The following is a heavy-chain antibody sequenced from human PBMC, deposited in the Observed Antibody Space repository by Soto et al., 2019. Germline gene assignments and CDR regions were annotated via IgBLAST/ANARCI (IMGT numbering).Heavy chain of an antibody. CDR2: IFYSGGT. D-gene: IGHD4-17*01. CDR1: GATIISPSYY. V-gene: IGHV4-39*01. CDR3: SCGGGDDHGDYIAY. Sequence: TLSLTCTVSGATIISPSYYWVLIRQPPGKGLEWIGSIFYSGGTYYNPSLKSRVTMSVDTSKKQFSLKLTSVTAADTAVYYLSCGGGDDHGDYIAYCCQGPQVTVSS. J-gene: IGHJ4*02.